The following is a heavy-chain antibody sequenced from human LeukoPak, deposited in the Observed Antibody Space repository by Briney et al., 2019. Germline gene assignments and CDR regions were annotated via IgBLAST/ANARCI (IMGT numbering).Heavy chain of an antibody. CDR3: AKGVDYGGSSGFDY. V-gene: IGHV3-9*03. CDR1: GFTFDDYG. D-gene: IGHD4-23*01. J-gene: IGHJ4*02. CDR2: ISWNSGSI. Sequence: QPGGSLRLSCAASGFTFDDYGMSWVRQAPGKGLEWVSGISWNSGSIGYADSVKGRFTISRDNAKNSLYLQMNSLRAEDMALYYCAKGVDYGGSSGFDYWGQGTLVTVSS.